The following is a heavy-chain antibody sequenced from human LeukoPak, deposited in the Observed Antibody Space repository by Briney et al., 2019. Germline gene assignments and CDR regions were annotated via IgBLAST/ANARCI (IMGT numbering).Heavy chain of an antibody. CDR2: IIPIFGTA. CDR3: ARDGRGENWFDP. CDR1: GGTFSSYA. V-gene: IGHV1-69*01. D-gene: IGHD3-10*01. Sequence: SVKVSCKASGGTFSSYAISWVRQAPGQGLEWMGGIIPIFGTANYAQKFQGRVTITADESTSTAYMELSSLRPEDTAVYYCARDGRGENWFDPWGQGTLVTVSS. J-gene: IGHJ5*02.